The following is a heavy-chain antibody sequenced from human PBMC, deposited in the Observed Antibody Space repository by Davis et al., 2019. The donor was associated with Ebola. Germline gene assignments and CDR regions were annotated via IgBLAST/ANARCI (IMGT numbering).Heavy chain of an antibody. D-gene: IGHD6-6*01. CDR2: ISAYNGNT. CDR3: ARVRVYSSSSYWFDP. J-gene: IGHJ5*02. CDR1: GYTFTSYG. Sequence: ASVKVSCNASGYTFTSYGISWVRQAPGQGLEWMGWISAYNGNTNYAQKLQGRVTMTTDTSTSTAYMELRSLRSDDTAVYYCARVRVYSSSSYWFDPWGQGTLVTVSS. V-gene: IGHV1-18*01.